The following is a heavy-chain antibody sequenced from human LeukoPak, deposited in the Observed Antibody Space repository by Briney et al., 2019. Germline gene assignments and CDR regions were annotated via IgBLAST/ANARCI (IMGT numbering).Heavy chain of an antibody. Sequence: ASETLSLTCAVSGGPIASSDWWSWVRQPPGXXXXXXXXXXXXXXXXXXPSLKSRVIIXXDKSKXQFSLNLSSVTAADTAVYYXAXXXTSXXXXYIWGSYRYDAVYLAQWGQGTMVTVSS. D-gene: IGHD3-16*02. CDR3: AXXXTSXXXXYIWGSYRYDAVYLAQ. V-gene: IGHV4-4*02. J-gene: IGHJ4*02. CDR2: XXXXXXX. CDR1: GGPIASSDW.